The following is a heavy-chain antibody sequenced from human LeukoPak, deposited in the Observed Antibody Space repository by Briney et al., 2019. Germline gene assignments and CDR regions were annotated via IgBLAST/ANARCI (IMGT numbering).Heavy chain of an antibody. V-gene: IGHV1-2*02. CDR2: INPHSGAT. J-gene: IGHJ4*02. D-gene: IGHD3-22*01. CDR1: GYTFTGYY. Sequence: ASVKVSCKTSGYTFTGYYMHWVRQAPGQGLEWMGWINPHSGATEYARNFQGRVTLTRDTSINTAYMVLSRLTSDDTAIYFCARDWETYYYDSSGYHFDYWGQGTLVTVSS. CDR3: ARDWETYYYDSSGYHFDY.